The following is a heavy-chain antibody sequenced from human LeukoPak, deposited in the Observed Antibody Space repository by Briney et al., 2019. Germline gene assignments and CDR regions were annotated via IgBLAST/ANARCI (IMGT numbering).Heavy chain of an antibody. Sequence: SVKVSCKASGGTFSTYAISWVRQAPGQGLEWMGWIIPIFGRTNYAQKFQGRVTITADQSTSTAYVELTSLRSEDTAVYYCARSLIDYGGSYDAFDIWGQGTMVTISS. CDR1: GGTFSTYA. V-gene: IGHV1-69*13. J-gene: IGHJ3*02. CDR3: ARSLIDYGGSYDAFDI. D-gene: IGHD4-23*01. CDR2: IIPIFGRT.